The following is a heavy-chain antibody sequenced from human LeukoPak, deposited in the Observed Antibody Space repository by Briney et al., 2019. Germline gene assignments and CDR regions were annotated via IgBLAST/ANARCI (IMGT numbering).Heavy chain of an antibody. D-gene: IGHD4-11*01. CDR3: ARDKDYSIDH. CDR1: GDSVSSNSAA. J-gene: IGHJ4*02. Sequence: SQTLSLTFAISGDSVSSNSAAWNWIRQSPSRGLEWLGRTYYRSEWYTDYAVSVTSRITINPDTSKNQFSLQLNSVTPEDTAVYYCARDKDYSIDHWGQGTLVTVSS. CDR2: TYYRSEWYT. V-gene: IGHV6-1*01.